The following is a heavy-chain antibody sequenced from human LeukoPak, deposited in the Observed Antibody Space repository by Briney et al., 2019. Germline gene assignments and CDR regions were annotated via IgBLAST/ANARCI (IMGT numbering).Heavy chain of an antibody. Sequence: GRSLRLSCAASGFTFDDYAMHWVRQAPGKGLEWVSGISWNSGSIGYADSVKGRFTISRDNAKNSLYLQMNSLRAEDTALYYCAKLGAAAGRDYWGQGTLVTVSS. V-gene: IGHV3-9*01. CDR2: ISWNSGSI. D-gene: IGHD6-13*01. CDR3: AKLGAAAGRDY. CDR1: GFTFDDYA. J-gene: IGHJ4*02.